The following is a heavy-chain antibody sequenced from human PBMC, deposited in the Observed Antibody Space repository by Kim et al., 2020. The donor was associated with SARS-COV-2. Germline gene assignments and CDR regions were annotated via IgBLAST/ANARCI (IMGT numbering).Heavy chain of an antibody. D-gene: IGHD5-18*01. V-gene: IGHV3-49*03. CDR1: GFTFGDYG. Sequence: GGSLRLSCTASGFTFGDYGVSWFRQAPGKGLEWVGFIRSKTYGGTTEYAASVKGRITISRDDSKSIAYLQMNSLKTEDTALYYCTRKGYTYASSDFWGQGTLDTVSS. J-gene: IGHJ4*02. CDR3: TRKGYTYASSDF. CDR2: IRSKTYGGTT.